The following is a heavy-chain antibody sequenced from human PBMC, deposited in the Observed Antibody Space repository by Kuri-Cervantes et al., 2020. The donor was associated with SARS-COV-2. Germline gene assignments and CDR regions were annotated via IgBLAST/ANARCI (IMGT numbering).Heavy chain of an antibody. Sequence: ASVKVSCKASGYTFTSYYMHWVRQAPGRGLEWMGSINTYNGNTNYAQIIQGRVTMTTDTSTSTAFMELRSLRSFDTAVYYCARSHTLYGGNSSPWDYWGQGTLVTVSS. CDR3: ARSHTLYGGNSSPWDY. V-gene: IGHV1-18*04. D-gene: IGHD4-23*01. CDR1: GYTFTSYY. J-gene: IGHJ4*02. CDR2: INTYNGNT.